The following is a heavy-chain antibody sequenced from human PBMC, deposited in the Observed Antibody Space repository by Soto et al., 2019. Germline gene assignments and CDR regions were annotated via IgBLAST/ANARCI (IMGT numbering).Heavy chain of an antibody. CDR3: AKDRVESGLGEVDY. J-gene: IGHJ4*02. CDR2: ISYDGSKK. D-gene: IGHD3-16*01. Sequence: SLRLSCAASGFTFSTNGMHWVRQAPGKGLEWVAVISYDGSKKYYADSVKGRLTISRDNSKNTLYLQMNSLRAEDSAVYYCAKDRVESGLGEVDYWGQGTLVTVSS. V-gene: IGHV3-30*18. CDR1: GFTFSTNG.